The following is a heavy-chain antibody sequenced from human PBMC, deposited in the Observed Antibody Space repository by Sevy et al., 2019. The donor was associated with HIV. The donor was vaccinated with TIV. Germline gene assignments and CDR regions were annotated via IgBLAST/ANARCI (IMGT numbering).Heavy chain of an antibody. J-gene: IGHJ4*02. CDR3: AREGCTKPHDY. CDR2: LSFGCGKI. CDR1: GFTFNIYS. V-gene: IGHV3-23*01. Sequence: GGYLRLSCAASGFTFNIYSMSWVRQTPGKGLEWFATLSFGCGKINHADSVKGRFTMSRDDSKNEVYLQMNNLRVEDKAIYYCAREGCTKPHDYWGQGTLVTVSS. D-gene: IGHD2-8*01.